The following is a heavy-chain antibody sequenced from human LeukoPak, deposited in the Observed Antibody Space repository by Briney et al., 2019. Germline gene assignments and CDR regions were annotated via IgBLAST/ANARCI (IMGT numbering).Heavy chain of an antibody. Sequence: SQTLSLTCTVSGGSLSSGGYYWSWIRQHPGKGLEWIGYIYYSGSTYYNPSLKSRVTISVDTSKNQFSLKLSSVTAADTAVYYCARSTKSSIAARGPTDGWFDPWGQGTLVTVSS. V-gene: IGHV4-31*03. D-gene: IGHD6-6*01. CDR1: GGSLSSGGYY. CDR3: ARSTKSSIAARGPTDGWFDP. CDR2: IYYSGST. J-gene: IGHJ5*02.